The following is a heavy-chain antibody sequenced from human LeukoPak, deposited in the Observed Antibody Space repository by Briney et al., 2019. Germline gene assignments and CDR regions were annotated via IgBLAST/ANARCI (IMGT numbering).Heavy chain of an antibody. Sequence: SVKVSCKASGGTFSSYASSWVRQAPGQGLEWMGRIIPIFGTANYAQKFQGRVTITADKSTSTAYMELSSLRSEDTAVYYCARDPYGDYVYYWGQGTLVTVSS. CDR1: GGTFSSYA. CDR2: IIPIFGTA. CDR3: ARDPYGDYVYY. V-gene: IGHV1-69*06. D-gene: IGHD4-17*01. J-gene: IGHJ4*02.